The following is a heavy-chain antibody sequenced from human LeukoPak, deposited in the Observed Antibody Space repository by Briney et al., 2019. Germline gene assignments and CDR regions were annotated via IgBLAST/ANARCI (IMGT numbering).Heavy chain of an antibody. CDR1: GGSITSSNW. Sequence: SETLSLTCTVSGGSITSSNWWTWVRQSPGKGLEWIGEIYHSGGTNYDPSLKSRVTILVDKSKSQFSLKMTSVTAADTAVYYCARGPSMIVVATYYYYYLDVWGRGTTVTVSS. D-gene: IGHD3-22*01. CDR2: IYHSGGT. CDR3: ARGPSMIVVATYYYYYLDV. V-gene: IGHV4-4*02. J-gene: IGHJ6*03.